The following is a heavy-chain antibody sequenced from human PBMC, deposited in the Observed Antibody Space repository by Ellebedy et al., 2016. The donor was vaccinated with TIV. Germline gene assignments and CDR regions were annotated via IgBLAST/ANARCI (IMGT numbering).Heavy chain of an antibody. CDR1: GFTFSDYG. Sequence: GGSLRLSXAASGFTFSDYGMHWVRQAPGKGLDWVGFIAHDGSRKEYADSVRGRFTFSRDNSDNTLYLQMSSLSAEDTAVYFCAKEGSTTGWTFGDRWGLGTLVTVSS. V-gene: IGHV3-30*18. D-gene: IGHD3-10*01. J-gene: IGHJ4*02. CDR2: IAHDGSRK. CDR3: AKEGSTTGWTFGDR.